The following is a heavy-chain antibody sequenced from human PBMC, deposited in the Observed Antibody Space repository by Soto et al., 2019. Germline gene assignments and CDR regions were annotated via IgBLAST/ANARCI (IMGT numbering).Heavy chain of an antibody. J-gene: IGHJ4*02. V-gene: IGHV3-11*01. D-gene: IGHD3-16*01. CDR3: ARNGYVAPFDY. CDR1: GFTFNNYY. CDR2: IRIGGDTI. Sequence: QVQLVESGGGLVKPGGSLRLSCAASGFTFNNYYMSWVRQAPGKGLEWVSYIRIGGDTIHYADSVRGRFSISRDNAKNSLYLQMSSLRVDDTAVYYCARNGYVAPFDYWGQGTLVTVSS.